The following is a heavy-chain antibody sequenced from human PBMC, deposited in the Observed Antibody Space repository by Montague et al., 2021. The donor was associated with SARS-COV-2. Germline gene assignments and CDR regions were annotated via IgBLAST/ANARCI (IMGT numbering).Heavy chain of an antibody. CDR1: GGSSSTYS. CDR2: IHHGGST. CDR3: ARLGDGVVPSPILGVGPYYSYYYMDV. J-gene: IGHJ6*03. V-gene: IGHV4-34*01. Sequence: SETLSLTCAVHGGSSSTYSWNWIRQPPGKGLEWIGEIHHGGSTNYNPSLKSRVTISADTSKNQFSLKLNSVAAADTAVYYRARLGDGVVPSPILGVGPYYSYYYMDVWGKGTTVTVSS. D-gene: IGHD3-10*01.